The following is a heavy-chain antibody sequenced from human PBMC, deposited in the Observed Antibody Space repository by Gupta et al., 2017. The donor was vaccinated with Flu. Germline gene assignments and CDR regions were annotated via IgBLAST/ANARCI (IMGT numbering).Heavy chain of an antibody. CDR1: GFTFSYYE. CDR2: NSKSGIQ. CDR3: ARGHWDS. V-gene: IGHV3-48*03. J-gene: IGHJ4*02. Sequence: EVQLVESGGDLVQPGGSLRLSCVASGFTFSYYEFSWVRLAPGKGLEWVSYNSKSGIQYYTDFARGRFTISRDNSKNSVYLQMNNLRVDDTAIYYCARGHWDSWGQGTLVTVSS.